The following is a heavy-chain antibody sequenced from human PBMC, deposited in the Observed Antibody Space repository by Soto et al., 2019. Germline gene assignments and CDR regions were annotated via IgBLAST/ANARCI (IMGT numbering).Heavy chain of an antibody. CDR1: GFTLSGYA. V-gene: IGHV3-64*01. J-gene: IGHJ6*03. CDR2: ISSNGVGT. Sequence: EVQLAESGGGLAQPGGSLRLSCAASGFTLSGYAMDWVRQAPGKGLEYVSGISSNGVGTYYANSVQGRFTISRDNSKNAVYRQMGSLRPEDMAVYYCPRRARPAFYYMAVWGKGTTVTVS. CDR3: PRRARPAFYYMAV. D-gene: IGHD6-6*01.